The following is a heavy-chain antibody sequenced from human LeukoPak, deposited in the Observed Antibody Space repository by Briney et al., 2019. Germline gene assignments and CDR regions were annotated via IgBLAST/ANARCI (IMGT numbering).Heavy chain of an antibody. CDR1: GGALSSGGYY. J-gene: IGHJ5*02. CDR3: ARDNIPVAGTGLSWFDP. CDR2: IYHSGTP. Sequence: SETLSLTCTVPGGALSSGGYYWTWIRQPPGKGLEWIGNIYHSGTPYYNPSLKSRVTLSVDRSKNQFSLKMTSVTAADTAVYYCARDNIPVAGTGLSWFDPWGQGTLVTVSS. V-gene: IGHV4-30-2*01. D-gene: IGHD6-13*01.